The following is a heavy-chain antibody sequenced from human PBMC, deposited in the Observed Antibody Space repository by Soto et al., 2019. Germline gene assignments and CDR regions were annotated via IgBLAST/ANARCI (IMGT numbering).Heavy chain of an antibody. Sequence: QVQLVQSGAEVKKPGASVKVSCKASGYTFTSYDINWVRQATGQGLEWMGWMNPNSGNTGYAQKFQGRVTMTRNTSISTAYMELSSLRSEDTAVYYCARGFHTVRGVINYYYRDVWGKGTTVTVSS. CDR1: GYTFTSYD. J-gene: IGHJ6*03. V-gene: IGHV1-8*01. CDR2: MNPNSGNT. D-gene: IGHD3-10*01. CDR3: ARGFHTVRGVINYYYRDV.